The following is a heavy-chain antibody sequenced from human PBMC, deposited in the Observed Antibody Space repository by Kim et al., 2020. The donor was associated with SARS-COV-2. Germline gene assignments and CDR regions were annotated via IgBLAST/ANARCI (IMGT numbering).Heavy chain of an antibody. CDR2: IKPDGSKT. Sequence: GGSLRLSCAASGFTFTNYWMHWFRQAPGKGLVWISRIKPDGSKTDYSASVRGRFTISRDIAKNMLYLQMNSLTAEDTATYYCTRDARLTIVSPEAFDIWCGGKMVTVS. D-gene: IGHD2-15*01. J-gene: IGHJ3*02. V-gene: IGHV3-74*01. CDR1: GFTFTNYW. CDR3: TRDARLTIVSPEAFDI.